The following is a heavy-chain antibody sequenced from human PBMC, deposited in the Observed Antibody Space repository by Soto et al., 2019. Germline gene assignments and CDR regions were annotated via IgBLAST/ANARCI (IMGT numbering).Heavy chain of an antibody. CDR2: ISGSGGST. D-gene: IGHD2-15*01. V-gene: IGHV3-23*01. CDR1: VFTFSSYA. J-gene: IGHJ3*02. Sequence: PGGSLRLSCAASVFTFSSYAMSWVRQAPGKGLEWVSAISGSGGSTYYADSVKGRFTISRDNSKNTLYLQMNSLRAEDTAVYYCAKDLRRYCSGGSCDRDAFDIWGQGTMVTVSS. CDR3: AKDLRRYCSGGSCDRDAFDI.